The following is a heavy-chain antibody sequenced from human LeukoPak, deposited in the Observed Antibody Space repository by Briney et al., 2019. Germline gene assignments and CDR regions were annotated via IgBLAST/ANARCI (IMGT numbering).Heavy chain of an antibody. Sequence: GASVKVSCKASGYTFTGYYMHWVRQAPGQGLEWMGWINPNSGGTNYAQKFQGRVTMTRDTSISTAYMELSRLRSDDTAVYYCARVSWVDYYGSGSYYNYWGQGTLVTVSS. D-gene: IGHD3-10*01. CDR3: ARVSWVDYYGSGSYYNY. CDR2: INPNSGGT. V-gene: IGHV1-2*02. CDR1: GYTFTGYY. J-gene: IGHJ4*02.